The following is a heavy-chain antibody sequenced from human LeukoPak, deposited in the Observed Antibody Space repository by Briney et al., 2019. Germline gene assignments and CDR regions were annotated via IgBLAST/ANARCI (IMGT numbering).Heavy chain of an antibody. CDR1: GFTFSDYY. Sequence: PGGSLRLSCAASGFTFSDYYMSCIRQAPGKGREWVSYISSSGSTIYYADSVKGGFTISRDNAKNSLYLQMNSLRAEDTAVYYCARDGDYVWGSYHTPLDYWGQGTLVTVSS. CDR3: ARDGDYVWGSYHTPLDY. J-gene: IGHJ4*02. V-gene: IGHV3-11*04. D-gene: IGHD3-16*02. CDR2: ISSSGSTI.